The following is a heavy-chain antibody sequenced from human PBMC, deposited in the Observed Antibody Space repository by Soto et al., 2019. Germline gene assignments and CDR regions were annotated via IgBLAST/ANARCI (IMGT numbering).Heavy chain of an antibody. CDR3: ARDSMVRGVIEEYYYGMDV. CDR1: GFPFSSYS. D-gene: IGHD3-10*01. V-gene: IGHV3-48*02. J-gene: IGHJ6*02. Sequence: GGSLRLSCAASGFPFSSYSMNWVRQAPGKGLEWVSYISSSSSTIYYADSVKGRFTISRDNAKNSLYLQMNSLRDEDTAVYYCARDSMVRGVIEEYYYGMDVWGQGTTVTVSS. CDR2: ISSSSSTI.